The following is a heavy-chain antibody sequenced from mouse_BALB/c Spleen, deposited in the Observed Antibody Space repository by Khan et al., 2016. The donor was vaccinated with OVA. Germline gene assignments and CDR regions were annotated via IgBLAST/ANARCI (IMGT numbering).Heavy chain of an antibody. V-gene: IGHV5-6-3*01. Sequence: EVELVESGGGLVQPGGSLTLSCAASGFTFSSYGMSWVRQTPDKRLELVATINSNGGSTYYPDNVKGRFSISRDTAKSTLFLQMSSLKSEDTAMYYCARDPYYYGSKYAMDYWGQGTSVTVSS. CDR3: ARDPYYYGSKYAMDY. D-gene: IGHD1-1*01. CDR2: INSNGGST. J-gene: IGHJ4*01. CDR1: GFTFSSYG.